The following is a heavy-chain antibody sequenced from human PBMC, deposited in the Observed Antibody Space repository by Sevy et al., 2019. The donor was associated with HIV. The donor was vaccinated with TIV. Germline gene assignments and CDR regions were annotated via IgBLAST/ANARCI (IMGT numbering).Heavy chain of an antibody. V-gene: IGHV3-7*01. CDR3: AREALYYYDSERHYDDAFDM. CDR2: IKQDGSDK. Sequence: GGSLRLSCAASGFTFSSHYMSWVRQAPGKGLEWVANIKQDGSDKFYVESVKGGFTISRDNAKNSLYLQLSSLSAEDTAMYFCAREALYYYDSERHYDDAFDMWGPGTMVTVSS. J-gene: IGHJ3*02. D-gene: IGHD3-22*01. CDR1: GFTFSSHY.